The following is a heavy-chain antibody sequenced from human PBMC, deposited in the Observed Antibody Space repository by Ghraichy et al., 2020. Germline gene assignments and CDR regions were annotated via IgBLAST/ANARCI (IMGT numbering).Heavy chain of an antibody. J-gene: IGHJ2*01. CDR1: GGSISSSSYY. CDR2: IYYSGST. CDR3: ARSGSYGDGYFDL. D-gene: IGHD1-26*01. V-gene: IGHV4-39*01. Sequence: SETLSLTCTVSGGSISSSSYYWGWIRQPPGKGLEWIGSIYYSGSTYYNPSLKSRVTISVDTSKNQFSLKLSSVTAADTAVYYCARSGSYGDGYFDLWGRGTLVTVSS.